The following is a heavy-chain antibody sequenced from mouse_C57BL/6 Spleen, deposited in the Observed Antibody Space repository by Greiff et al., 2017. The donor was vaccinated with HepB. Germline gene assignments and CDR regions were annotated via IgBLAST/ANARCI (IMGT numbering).Heavy chain of an antibody. CDR1: GYTFTDYE. CDR2: IDPETGGT. V-gene: IGHV1-15*01. Sequence: QVQLQQSGAELVRPGASVTLSCKASGYTFTDYEMHWVKQTPVHGLEWIGAIDPETGGTAYNQKFKGKAILTADKSSSTAYMELRSLTSEDSAVYYCTRYDYGSSSYFDYWGQGTTLTVSS. CDR3: TRYDYGSSSYFDY. J-gene: IGHJ2*01. D-gene: IGHD1-1*01.